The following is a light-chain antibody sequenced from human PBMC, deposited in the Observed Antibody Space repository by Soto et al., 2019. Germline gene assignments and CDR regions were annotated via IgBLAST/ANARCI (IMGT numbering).Light chain of an antibody. Sequence: DIQMTQSPSTLSGSIGDRVTITCRASQSVAGWLAWYQQKPGKAPTLLIYDASALPRGVPSRFSGSGSGTEFTLTISSLQPDYFATYYCQQYEAYSGTFGQGTKVDI. J-gene: IGKJ1*01. CDR3: QQYEAYSGT. V-gene: IGKV1-5*01. CDR1: QSVAGW. CDR2: DAS.